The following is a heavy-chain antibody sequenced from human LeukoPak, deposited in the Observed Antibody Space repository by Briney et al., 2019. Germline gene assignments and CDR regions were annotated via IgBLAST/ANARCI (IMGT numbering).Heavy chain of an antibody. D-gene: IGHD6-19*01. CDR3: ARDSSGWYGGGFDY. CDR2: IKQDGSEK. CDR1: GFTFSSYW. V-gene: IGHV3-7*01. Sequence: GGSLRLSCAASGFTFSSYWMSGGRQAPGKGREWVANIKQDGSEKYSVDSVKGRSTISRDNAKNSLYLQMNSLRAEDTAVYYCARDSSGWYGGGFDYWGQGTLVTVSS. J-gene: IGHJ4*02.